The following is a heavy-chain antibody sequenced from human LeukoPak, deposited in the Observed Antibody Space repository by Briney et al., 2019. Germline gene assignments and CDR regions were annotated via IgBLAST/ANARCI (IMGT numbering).Heavy chain of an antibody. V-gene: IGHV1-2*02. CDR2: INPNSGGT. Sequence: GASVKVSCKASGYTFTGYYMHWVRQAPGQGLEWMGWINPNSGGTNYAQKFQGRVTMTRDTSISTAYMELSRLRSDDTAVYYCARGFVPAAMSPDYYYYYMDVWGKGTTVTVSS. D-gene: IGHD2-2*01. CDR1: GYTFTGYY. CDR3: ARGFVPAAMSPDYYYYYMDV. J-gene: IGHJ6*03.